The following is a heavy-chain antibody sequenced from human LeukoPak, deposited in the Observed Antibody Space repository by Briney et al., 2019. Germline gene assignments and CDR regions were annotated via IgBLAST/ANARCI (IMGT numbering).Heavy chain of an antibody. CDR1: GDSISTYY. Sequence: AGSLTLTCTVSGDSISTYYWSWIRQPPGKGLEWIGYIYYRVTSDYNPALKSRVTMSVDMSTRQISLKLSSVTAADTAVYYCARAVGGDGSGSLWGAGALGTVSS. V-gene: IGHV4-59*01. J-gene: IGHJ4*02. CDR2: IYYRVTS. CDR3: ARAVGGDGSGSL. D-gene: IGHD3-10*01.